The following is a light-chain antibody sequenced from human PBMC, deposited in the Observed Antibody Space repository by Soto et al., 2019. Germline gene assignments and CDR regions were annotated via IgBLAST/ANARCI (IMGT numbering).Light chain of an antibody. J-gene: IGLJ2*01. Sequence: QSVLTPPPSVSGAPGQRVTISCTGSSSNIGAGYDVHWYQQLPGTAPKLLIYGNSNRPSWVPDRFSGSKSGTSASLAITGLQAEDEADYYCQTYDSSLSVVFGGGTKVTVL. V-gene: IGLV1-40*01. CDR1: SSNIGAGYD. CDR2: GNS. CDR3: QTYDSSLSVV.